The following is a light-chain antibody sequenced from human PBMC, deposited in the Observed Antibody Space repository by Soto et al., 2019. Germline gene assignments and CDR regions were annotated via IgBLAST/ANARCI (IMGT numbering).Light chain of an antibody. Sequence: VLTQSPATLSLSPGERATLSFRASQSVSSNYLAWYQQKPGQAPRLLIYGASSRATGIPDRFSGSGSGTDFTLTIDRLESEDFAVYFCQQYGDLPWTFGQGTKVDIK. CDR1: QSVSSNY. CDR2: GAS. V-gene: IGKV3-20*01. J-gene: IGKJ1*01. CDR3: QQYGDLPWT.